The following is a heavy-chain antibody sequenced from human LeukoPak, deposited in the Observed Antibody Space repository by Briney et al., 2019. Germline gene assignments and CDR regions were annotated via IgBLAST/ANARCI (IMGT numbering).Heavy chain of an antibody. J-gene: IGHJ5*02. CDR3: ARITIEWFDP. CDR2: MYYSGST. D-gene: IGHD3-10*01. CDR1: GGSISSSSYY. Sequence: PSETLSLTCIVPGGSISSSSYYWGWIRQPPGKGLEWIGSMYYSGSTYYNPSLKSRVTLSVDTSKNQFSLKLSSVTAADTAVYYCARITIEWFDPWGQGTLVTVSS. V-gene: IGHV4-39*01.